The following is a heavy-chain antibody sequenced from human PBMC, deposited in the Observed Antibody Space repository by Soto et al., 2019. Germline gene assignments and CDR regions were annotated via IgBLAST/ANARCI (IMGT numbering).Heavy chain of an antibody. CDR1: GFSLSTSGVG. J-gene: IGHJ5*02. CDR2: IYWDDDT. D-gene: IGHD2-2*01. CDR3: AHTYQLLWMYNWFDP. V-gene: IGHV2-5*02. Sequence: QITLKEAGPTLVKPTQTLTLTCTFSGFSLSTSGVGVGWIRQPPGKALEWLALIYWDDDTRYSPSLKSRLTVTKDISKLQVVLTMTNMDPVDTATYYCAHTYQLLWMYNWFDPWGQGTLVTVFS.